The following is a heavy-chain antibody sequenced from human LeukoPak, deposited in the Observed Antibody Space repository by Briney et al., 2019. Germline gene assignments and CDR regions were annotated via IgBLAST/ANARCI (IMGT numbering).Heavy chain of an antibody. D-gene: IGHD3-10*01. CDR3: ARDLLRNLLFFDY. Sequence: GGSLRLSCAASGFTVSSNYMSWVRQAPGKGLEWVSYISSGSSTIYYADSVKGRFTISRDNAKNSLYLQMNSLRDEDTAVYYCARDLLRNLLFFDYWGQGTLVTVSS. V-gene: IGHV3-48*02. CDR1: GFTVSSNY. CDR2: ISSGSSTI. J-gene: IGHJ4*02.